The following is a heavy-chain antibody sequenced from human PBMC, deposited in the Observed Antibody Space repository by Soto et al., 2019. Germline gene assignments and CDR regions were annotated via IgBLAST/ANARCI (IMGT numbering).Heavy chain of an antibody. D-gene: IGHD3-9*01. CDR2: INNDGSRT. CDR1: GFTFSRNW. CDR3: ARGWVDGLPRQAPSDY. V-gene: IGHV3-74*01. Sequence: EVQLVESGGGLVQPGGSLRLSCAASGFTFSRNWMHWVRQAPGKGLVWVSRINNDGSRTSQVDSVEGRFTISRENATNTLYLQMNSRRGDDAGVNYCARGWVDGLPRQAPSDYWGQGTLVTVSS. J-gene: IGHJ4*02.